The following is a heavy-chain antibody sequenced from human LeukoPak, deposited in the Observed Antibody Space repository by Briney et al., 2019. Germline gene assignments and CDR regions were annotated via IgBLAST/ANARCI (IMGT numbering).Heavy chain of an antibody. CDR3: ARVSGITMIVARVYYFDY. D-gene: IGHD3-22*01. CDR1: GGSISSYY. J-gene: IGHJ4*02. V-gene: IGHV4-59*12. Sequence: SETLSLTCTVSGGSISSYYWSWIRQPPGKGLEWIGYIYYSGSTNYNPSLKSRVTISVDTSKNQFSLKLSSVTAADTAVYYCARVSGITMIVARVYYFDYWGQGTLVTVSS. CDR2: IYYSGST.